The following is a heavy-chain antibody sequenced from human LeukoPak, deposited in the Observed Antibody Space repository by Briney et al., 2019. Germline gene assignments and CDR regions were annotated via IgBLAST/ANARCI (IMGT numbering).Heavy chain of an antibody. CDR3: AKGSQWELRYYFDY. J-gene: IGHJ4*02. Sequence: GGSLRLSCTASGFTFSSYAMSWVRQAPGKGLEWVSAISGSGGSTYYADSVKGRFTISRDNSKNTLYLQMNSLRAEDTAVYYCAKGSQWELRYYFDYWGQGTLVTVSS. CDR2: ISGSGGST. CDR1: GFTFSSYA. D-gene: IGHD1-26*01. V-gene: IGHV3-23*01.